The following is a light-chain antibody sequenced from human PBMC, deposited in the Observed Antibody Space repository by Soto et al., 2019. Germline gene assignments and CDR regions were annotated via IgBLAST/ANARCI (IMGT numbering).Light chain of an antibody. J-gene: IGKJ4*01. Sequence: EIVMTQSPVTLSVSPGERATLSCRASQSVTNSYVAWYQQKPGQAPRLLIFGASTRAAGIPARFSGSGSGTEFTLTISSLQSEDFAVYYCQQYSTWPLTFGRGTRVEIK. CDR3: QQYSTWPLT. V-gene: IGKV3-15*01. CDR1: QSVTNS. CDR2: GAS.